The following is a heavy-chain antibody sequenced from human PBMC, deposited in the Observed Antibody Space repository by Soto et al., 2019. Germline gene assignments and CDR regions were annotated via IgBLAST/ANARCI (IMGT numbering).Heavy chain of an antibody. CDR2: ISSSSSTI. CDR3: ATSRITGTYDYYYYGMDV. V-gene: IGHV3-48*02. J-gene: IGHJ6*02. D-gene: IGHD1-7*01. Sequence: GSLRLSCAASGFTFSSYSMNWVRQAPGKGLEWVSYISSSSSTIYYADSVKGRFTISRDNAKNSLYLQMNSLRDEDTAVYYCATSRITGTYDYYYYGMDVWGQGTTVTVSS. CDR1: GFTFSSYS.